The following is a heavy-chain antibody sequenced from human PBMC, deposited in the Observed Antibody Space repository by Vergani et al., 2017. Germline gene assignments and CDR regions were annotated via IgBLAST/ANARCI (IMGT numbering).Heavy chain of an antibody. J-gene: IGHJ4*02. Sequence: EVQLVQSGAEVKKPGESLNISCKRSGHSLTSYWIGWVRQMPGKGLEWMGIIYPGDSDTRYSPSFQGQVAISAGKSISAAYLQWSSLKASDTAMYYCARQVVVAATSPGFDYWGQGTLVTVSS. CDR3: ARQVVVAATSPGFDY. CDR2: IYPGDSDT. V-gene: IGHV5-51*01. CDR1: GHSLTSYW. D-gene: IGHD2-15*01.